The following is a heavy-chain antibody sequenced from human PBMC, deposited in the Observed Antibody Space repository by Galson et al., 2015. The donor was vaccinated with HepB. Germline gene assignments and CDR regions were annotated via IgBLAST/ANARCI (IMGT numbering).Heavy chain of an antibody. CDR2: VTGSGDFT. J-gene: IGHJ2*01. Sequence: SLRLSCAASGFTFSSFAMSWVRQAPGKGLEWVSTVTGSGDFTYYADSVKGRFTIFRDNSKNMLYLQMNGLRAEDTAVYYCAKGPGGDWYFDLWGRGTLVTVSS. CDR3: AKGPGGDWYFDL. V-gene: IGHV3-23*01. D-gene: IGHD3-16*01. CDR1: GFTFSSFA.